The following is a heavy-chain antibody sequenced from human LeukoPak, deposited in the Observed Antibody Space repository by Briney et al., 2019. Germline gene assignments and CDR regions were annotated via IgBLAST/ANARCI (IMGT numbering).Heavy chain of an antibody. CDR3: AKDFLARYCSSTSCWFDP. V-gene: IGHV3-30*02. J-gene: IGHJ5*02. CDR1: GFTFSSYG. Sequence: TGGSLRLSCAASGFTFSSYGMHWVRQAPGKGLEWVAFIRYDGSNKYYADSVKGRFTISGDNSKNTLYLQMNSLRAEDTAVYYCAKDFLARYCSSTSCWFDPWGQGTLVTVSS. D-gene: IGHD2-2*01. CDR2: IRYDGSNK.